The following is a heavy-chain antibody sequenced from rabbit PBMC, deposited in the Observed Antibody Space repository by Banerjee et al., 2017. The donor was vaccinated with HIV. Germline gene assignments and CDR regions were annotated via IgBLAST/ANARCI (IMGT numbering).Heavy chain of an antibody. D-gene: IGHD8-1*01. V-gene: IGHV1S45*01. CDR1: GIDFSSYYY. CDR2: TDAGSSGST. J-gene: IGHJ6*01. Sequence: QQQLEESGGGLVKPGGTLTLTCKASGIDFSSYYYMCWVRQAPGKGLEWIACTDAGSSGSTHYASWAKGRFTISKTSSTTVTLQMTSLTAADTATYFCARGGVGTTYPYGGMDLWGPGTLVTVS. CDR3: ARGGVGTTYPYGGMDL.